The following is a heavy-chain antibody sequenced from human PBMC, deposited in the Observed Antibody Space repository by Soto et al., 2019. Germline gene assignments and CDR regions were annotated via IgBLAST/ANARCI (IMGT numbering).Heavy chain of an antibody. Sequence: QVQLQESGPGLVKPSQTLSLTCTVSGGSISSGDYYWSWIRQPPGKGLEWIGYIYYSGSTYYNPSLKSRVTISVEPSKNQFSLKLSSVTAADTAVYYCARDHYVYDILTGYGYYYGMDVWGQGTTVTVSS. CDR1: GGSISSGDYY. V-gene: IGHV4-30-4*01. CDR3: ARDHYVYDILTGYGYYYGMDV. D-gene: IGHD3-9*01. J-gene: IGHJ6*02. CDR2: IYYSGST.